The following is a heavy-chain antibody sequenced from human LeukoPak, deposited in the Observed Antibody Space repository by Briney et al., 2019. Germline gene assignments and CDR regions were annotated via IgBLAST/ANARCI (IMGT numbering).Heavy chain of an antibody. V-gene: IGHV1-8*03. D-gene: IGHD2-2*01. Sequence: ASVKVSCKASGYTFTSYDINWVRQATGQGLEWMGWMNPNSGNTGYAQKFQGRVTITRNTSISTAYMELSSLRSEDTAVYYCAKDRPISTTHGNYFDYWGQGTLVTVSS. J-gene: IGHJ4*02. CDR3: AKDRPISTTHGNYFDY. CDR1: GYTFTSYD. CDR2: MNPNSGNT.